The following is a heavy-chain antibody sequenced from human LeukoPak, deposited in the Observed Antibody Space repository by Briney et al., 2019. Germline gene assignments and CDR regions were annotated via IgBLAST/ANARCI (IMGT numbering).Heavy chain of an antibody. CDR1: GYTFTGYY. D-gene: IGHD2-8*01. CDR2: INPNSGGT. Sequence: AXVKVSCXASGYTFTGYYMHWVRQAPGQGLEWMGWINPNSGGTNYAQKFQGRVTMTRDTSISTAYMEVSRLRSEDTAVYYCERMYCTNGVCYSTSPDYWGQGTLVTVSS. V-gene: IGHV1-2*02. CDR3: ERMYCTNGVCYSTSPDY. J-gene: IGHJ4*02.